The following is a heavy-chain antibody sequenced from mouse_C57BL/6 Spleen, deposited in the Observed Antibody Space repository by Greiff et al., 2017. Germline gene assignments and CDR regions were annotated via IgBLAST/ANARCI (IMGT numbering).Heavy chain of an antibody. CDR1: GYTFTSYW. CDR2: IDPSDSYT. D-gene: IGHD1-1*01. J-gene: IGHJ2*01. CDR3: ARSRGRFFDY. Sequence: QVQLQQPGAELVMPGASVKLSCKASGYTFTSYWMHWVKQRPGQGLEWIGEIDPSDSYTNYNQKFKGKSTLTVDKSSSTAYMQLSSLTSEDSAVXYCARSRGRFFDYWGQGTTLTVSS. V-gene: IGHV1-69*01.